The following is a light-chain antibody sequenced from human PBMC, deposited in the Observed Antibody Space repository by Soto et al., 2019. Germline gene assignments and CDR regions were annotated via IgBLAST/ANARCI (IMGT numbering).Light chain of an antibody. J-gene: IGKJ1*01. Sequence: DIQMTQSPYSLSASVGDRVTITCQACPSINTYVNWYQQKPGKAPQLLIYGASRLQSGVPSRFSASGSRADFALTISSLQPADIATYYCQQSYSHPKTFGHGTQVEV. V-gene: IGKV1-39*01. CDR3: QQSYSHPKT. CDR1: PSINTY. CDR2: GAS.